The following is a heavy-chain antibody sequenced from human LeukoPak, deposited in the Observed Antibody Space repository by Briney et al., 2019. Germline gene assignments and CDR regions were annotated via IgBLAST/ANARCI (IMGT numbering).Heavy chain of an antibody. J-gene: IGHJ5*02. D-gene: IGHD3-9*01. Sequence: PSETLSLTCTVSGGSISSYYWSWIRQPPGKGLEWIGYIYYSGSTNYNPSLKSRVTISVDTSKNQFSLKLSSVTAADTAVYYCARGARLRYFDWLLTPNWFDPCGQGTLVTVSS. V-gene: IGHV4-59*01. CDR2: IYYSGST. CDR3: ARGARLRYFDWLLTPNWFDP. CDR1: GGSISSYY.